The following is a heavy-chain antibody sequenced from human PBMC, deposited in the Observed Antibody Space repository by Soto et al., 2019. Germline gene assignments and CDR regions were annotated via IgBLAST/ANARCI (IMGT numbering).Heavy chain of an antibody. CDR2: FDPEDGET. CDR1: GYTLTELS. CDR3: ATGNYYDSSGYYWAHFDY. Sequence: GASVKVSCEVSGYTLTELSMHWVRQAPGKGLEWMGGFDPEDGETIYAQKFQGRVTMTEDTSTDTAYMELSSLRSEDTAVYYCATGNYYDSSGYYWAHFDYWGQGTLVTVSS. D-gene: IGHD3-22*01. V-gene: IGHV1-24*01. J-gene: IGHJ4*02.